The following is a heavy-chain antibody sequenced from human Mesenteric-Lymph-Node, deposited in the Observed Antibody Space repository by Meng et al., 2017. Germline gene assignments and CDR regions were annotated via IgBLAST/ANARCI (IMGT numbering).Heavy chain of an antibody. CDR2: ISAYNGNT. CDR3: ARDHYYGSGSYSYHFDY. CDR1: GYTFTSYG. V-gene: IGHV1-18*01. Sequence: ASVKVSCKASGYTFTSYGISWVRQAPGQGLEWMGWISAYNGNTNYAQKLQGRVTMTTDTSTSTAYMELSRLRSDDTAVYYCARDHYYGSGSYSYHFDYWGQGTLVTVSS. J-gene: IGHJ4*02. D-gene: IGHD3-10*01.